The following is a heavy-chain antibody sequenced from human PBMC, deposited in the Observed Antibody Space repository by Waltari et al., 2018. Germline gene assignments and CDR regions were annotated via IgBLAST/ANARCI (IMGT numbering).Heavy chain of an antibody. CDR3: AGDKY. V-gene: IGHV3-7*01. CDR1: GFTFSSNW. J-gene: IGHJ4*02. CDR2: INQDGSKQ. Sequence: EVQLVESGGGLVQPGGSLRLSCAASGFTFSSNWKTWVRQAPGKGLVEVANINQDGSKQDYVDSVKGRFTISRDNAKNSLYLQMNSLRAEDTAVYYCAGDKYWGQGTLVTVSS.